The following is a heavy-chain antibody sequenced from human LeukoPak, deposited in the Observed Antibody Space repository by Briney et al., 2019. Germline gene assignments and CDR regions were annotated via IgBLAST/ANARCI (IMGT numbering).Heavy chain of an antibody. CDR2: IFYSGST. V-gene: IGHV4-31*03. Sequence: SQTLSLTCTVSGGSISSGGYYWSLIRQHPGKGLEWIGYIFYSGSTYYNPSLKSRVTISVDTSKNQFSLKLSSVTAADTAVYYCARVGRQLGDYGGNSGRYFDYWGQGTLVTVSS. J-gene: IGHJ4*02. CDR1: GGSISSGGYY. CDR3: ARVGRQLGDYGGNSGRYFDY. D-gene: IGHD4-23*01.